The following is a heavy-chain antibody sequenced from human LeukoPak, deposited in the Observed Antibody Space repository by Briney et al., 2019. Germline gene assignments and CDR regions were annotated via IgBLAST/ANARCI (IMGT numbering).Heavy chain of an antibody. CDR1: GFTFSTYA. D-gene: IGHD1-26*01. CDR2: ISYDGSNK. CDR3: AKDQWRWEVGATCGFDY. Sequence: GGSLRLSCADSGFTFSTYAMHWVRQAPGKGLEWVAVISYDGSNKYYADSVKGRFTISRDNSKNTLYLQMNSLRAEDTAVYYCAKDQWRWEVGATCGFDYWGQGTLVTVSS. V-gene: IGHV3-30-3*01. J-gene: IGHJ4*02.